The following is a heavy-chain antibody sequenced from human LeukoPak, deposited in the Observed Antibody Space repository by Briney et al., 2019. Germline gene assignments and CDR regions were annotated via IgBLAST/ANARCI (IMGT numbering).Heavy chain of an antibody. CDR2: INPNSGGT. CDR3: ARDDYSYYFDY. CDR1: GYTFTSYG. Sequence: GASVKVSCKASGYTFTSYGISWVRQAPGQGLEWMGWINPNSGGTNYAQKFQGRVTMTRDTSISTAYMELSRLRSDDTAVYYCARDDYSYYFDYWGQGTLVTVSS. D-gene: IGHD5-12*01. J-gene: IGHJ4*02. V-gene: IGHV1-2*02.